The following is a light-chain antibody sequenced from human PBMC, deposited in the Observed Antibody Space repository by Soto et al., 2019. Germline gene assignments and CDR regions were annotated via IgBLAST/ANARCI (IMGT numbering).Light chain of an antibody. CDR1: PSDIGAYNY. CDR2: DVT. J-gene: IGLJ2*01. CDR3: GSYTISSTLMI. Sequence: QAVVTQPASVSGSPGQSITISCSGTPSDIGAYNYVSWYQHHPGKAPTVIIYDVTNRPSGVSSRFSGSKSGTTASLTISGLQAEDEANYYCGSYTISSTLMIFGGGTKLTVL. V-gene: IGLV2-14*03.